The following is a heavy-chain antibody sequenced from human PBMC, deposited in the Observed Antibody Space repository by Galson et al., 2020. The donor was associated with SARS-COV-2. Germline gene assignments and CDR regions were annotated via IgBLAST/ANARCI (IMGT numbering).Heavy chain of an antibody. CDR1: GGTFSSYA. V-gene: IGHV1-69*13. Sequence: SVKVSCKASGGTFSSYAISWVRQAPGQGLEWMGGIIPIFGTANYAQKFQGRVTITADESTSTAYMELSSLRSEDTAVYYCAKDQGNDYGDQLDYWGQGTLVTVSS. D-gene: IGHD4-17*01. CDR2: IIPIFGTA. J-gene: IGHJ4*02. CDR3: AKDQGNDYGDQLDY.